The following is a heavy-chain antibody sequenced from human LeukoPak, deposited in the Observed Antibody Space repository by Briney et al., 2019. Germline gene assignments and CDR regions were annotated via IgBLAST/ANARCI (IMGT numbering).Heavy chain of an antibody. Sequence: SETLSLTCTVSGGSISSSSYYWGWIRQPPGKGLEWIGSIYYSGSTYYNPSLKSRVTISVDTSKNQFSLKLSSVTAADTAVYYCARDLGVVVPAAKKVNWFDPWGQGTLVTVSS. CDR2: IYYSGST. V-gene: IGHV4-39*07. CDR3: ARDLGVVVPAAKKVNWFDP. J-gene: IGHJ5*02. CDR1: GGSISSSSYY. D-gene: IGHD2-2*01.